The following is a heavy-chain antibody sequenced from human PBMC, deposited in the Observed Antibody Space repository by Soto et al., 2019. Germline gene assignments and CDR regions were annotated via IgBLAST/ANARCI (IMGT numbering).Heavy chain of an antibody. CDR3: ANDNYYDSSLVPFDY. CDR2: ISGSGGST. CDR1: GFTFSSYA. D-gene: IGHD3-22*01. J-gene: IGHJ4*02. V-gene: IGHV3-23*01. Sequence: PGGSLRLSCAASGFTFSSYAMSWVRQAPGKGLEWVSAISGSGGSTYYADSVKGRFTISRDNSKNTLYLQMNSLRAEDTAVYYCANDNYYDSSLVPFDYWGQGTLVTVSS.